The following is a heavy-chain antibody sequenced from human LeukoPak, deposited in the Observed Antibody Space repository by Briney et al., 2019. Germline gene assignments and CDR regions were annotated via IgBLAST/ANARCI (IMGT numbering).Heavy chain of an antibody. V-gene: IGHV3-23*01. CDR1: GFIFSIYA. J-gene: IGHJ4*01. Sequence: GASLRLSCAASGFIFSIYAISCVRQAPGKGLECVSAICGRDGYTYYADSVRGRFTVSRDDPKNTLYLQMNTLRVEDTAVYYCAKWGDYDILTGYYDSDYWGHGTLVTVSS. CDR2: ICGRDGYT. D-gene: IGHD3-9*01. CDR3: AKWGDYDILTGYYDSDY.